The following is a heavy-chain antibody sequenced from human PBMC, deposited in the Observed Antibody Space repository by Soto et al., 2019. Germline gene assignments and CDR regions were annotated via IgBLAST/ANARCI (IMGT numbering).Heavy chain of an antibody. CDR3: ARDSPTLEDIVRMLYGLGV. CDR2: ISAYNGST. D-gene: IGHD2-8*01. V-gene: IGHV1-18*01. J-gene: IGHJ6*02. Sequence: QGLEWMGWISAYNGSTNSAQKLQGRVTMTTDTSTSTAYMELRSLRSDDTAVYSCARDSPTLEDIVRMLYGLGVWGQGTTVTVYS.